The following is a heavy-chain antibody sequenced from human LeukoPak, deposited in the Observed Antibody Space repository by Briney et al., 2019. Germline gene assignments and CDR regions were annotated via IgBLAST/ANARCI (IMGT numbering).Heavy chain of an antibody. D-gene: IGHD3-3*01. Sequence: GGSLRLSCAASGFTFSSYWMHWVRQAPGKGLVWVSRINSDGSSTSYADSVKGRFTISRDNAKNSLYLQMNSLRAEDTAVYYCARHVYDFWSGYSFFDYWGQGTLVTVSS. CDR2: INSDGSST. J-gene: IGHJ4*02. CDR3: ARHVYDFWSGYSFFDY. CDR1: GFTFSSYW. V-gene: IGHV3-74*01.